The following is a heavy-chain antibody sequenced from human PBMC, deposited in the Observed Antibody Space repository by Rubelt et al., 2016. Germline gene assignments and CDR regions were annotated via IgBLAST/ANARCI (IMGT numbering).Heavy chain of an antibody. CDR2: INTVTGNP. CDR3: ARWGSTTLSPGGFYFDF. V-gene: IGHV7-4-1*02. Sequence: GQGLEWMGYINTVTGNPTYAQDFTGRFVFSLDTSVSTAFLQISRLKAEDTAVYYCARWGSTTLSPGGFYFDFWGQGTLVTVSS. J-gene: IGHJ4*02. D-gene: IGHD6-13*01.